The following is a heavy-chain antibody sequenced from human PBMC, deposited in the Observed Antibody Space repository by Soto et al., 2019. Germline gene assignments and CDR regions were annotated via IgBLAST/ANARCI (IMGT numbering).Heavy chain of an antibody. J-gene: IGHJ4*02. Sequence: LRLSCAASGLTFSNTWMNWVRQAPGKGLEWVGRIKSKSDGGTTDYAAPVKGRFTISRDDSKTTLYLQMNSLKTEDTAVYYCTTVGSITTTGTPFDYWGQGTLVTLSS. D-gene: IGHD1-1*01. V-gene: IGHV3-15*07. CDR3: TTVGSITTTGTPFDY. CDR1: GLTFSNTW. CDR2: IKSKSDGGTT.